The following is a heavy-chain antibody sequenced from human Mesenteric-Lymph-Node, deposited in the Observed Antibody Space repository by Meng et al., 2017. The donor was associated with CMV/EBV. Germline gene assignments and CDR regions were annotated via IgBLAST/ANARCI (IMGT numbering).Heavy chain of an antibody. Sequence: CAVYGGSFTTYHWSWIRQPPGKGLEWIGEINHSGSTNYNPSLKSRVTISLDTPKNQFSLKLSSVTAADMAIYYCARAYSSGWPRLGYWGQGTLVTVSS. D-gene: IGHD6-19*01. CDR1: GGSFTTYH. J-gene: IGHJ4*02. V-gene: IGHV4-34*01. CDR2: INHSGST. CDR3: ARAYSSGWPRLGY.